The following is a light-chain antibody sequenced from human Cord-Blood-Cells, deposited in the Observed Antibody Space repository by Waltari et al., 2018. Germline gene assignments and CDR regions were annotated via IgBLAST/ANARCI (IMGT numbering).Light chain of an antibody. CDR2: DVC. V-gene: IGLV2-14*01. J-gene: IGLJ3*02. CDR3: SSYTSSSTWV. CDR1: SSDVGGYHY. Sequence: HSALTQPAPVSVSPGQSNTISCTGTSSDVGGYHYLPWYQQHPGKAPKLMIYDVCTRPSGVPNRFSGSKSGNTASLTISGLQAEDEADYYCSSYTSSSTWVFGGGTKLTVL.